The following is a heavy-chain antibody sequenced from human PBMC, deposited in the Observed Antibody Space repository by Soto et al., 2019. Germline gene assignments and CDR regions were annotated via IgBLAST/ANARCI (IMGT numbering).Heavy chain of an antibody. CDR3: ATYRKFFQI. Sequence: SETLSLTCTVSRGPIRSYCWSWIRQPPGKGLEWIAYIYDSGNTDYNPSLKSRVTISVDTSKNQFSLKLSSVTTADTAVYYCATYRKFFQIWGQGTKVTVSS. CDR2: IYDSGNT. CDR1: RGPIRSYC. V-gene: IGHV4-59*01. J-gene: IGHJ3*02.